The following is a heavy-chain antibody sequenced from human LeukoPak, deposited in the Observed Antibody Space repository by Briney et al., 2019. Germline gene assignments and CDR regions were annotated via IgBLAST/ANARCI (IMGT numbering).Heavy chain of an antibody. CDR3: ARNGDYSADS. V-gene: IGHV4-4*02. CDR2: VHHSGRT. J-gene: IGHJ4*02. CDR1: GYSISSGYW. D-gene: IGHD4-17*01. Sequence: SETLSLTCAVSGYSISSGYWWCWVRQPPGKGLEWIGEVHHSGRTNYNPSLKSRVTMSVDKSKNQFSLKLTSVTAADTAVYYCARNGDYSADSWGQGTLLTVSS.